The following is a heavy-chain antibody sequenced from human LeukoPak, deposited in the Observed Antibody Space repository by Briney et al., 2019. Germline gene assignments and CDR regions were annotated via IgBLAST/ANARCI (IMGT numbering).Heavy chain of an antibody. Sequence: PGGSLRLSCAASGFTFSSYAMHWVRQAPGKGLEWVAVISYDGSNKYYADSVKGRFTISRDNSKNTLYLQMNSLRAEDTAVYYCARDLSRYYYGSGSYYNVGYWGQGTLVTVSS. D-gene: IGHD3-10*01. V-gene: IGHV3-30-3*01. CDR2: ISYDGSNK. J-gene: IGHJ4*02. CDR1: GFTFSSYA. CDR3: ARDLSRYYYGSGSYYNVGY.